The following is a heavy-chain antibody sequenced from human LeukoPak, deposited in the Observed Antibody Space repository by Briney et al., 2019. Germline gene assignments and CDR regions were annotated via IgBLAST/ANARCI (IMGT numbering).Heavy chain of an antibody. J-gene: IGHJ4*02. CDR3: AKQIGYCSHGTCLFDS. CDR2: ISSSSSYI. D-gene: IGHD2-15*01. Sequence: GGSLRLSCAASGFTFSSYSMNWVRQAPGKGLEWVSSISSSSSYIYYADSVKGRFTISRDNAKNSLYLQMNSLRAEDTAMFYCAKQIGYCSHGTCLFDSRGQGALVTVSS. CDR1: GFTFSSYS. V-gene: IGHV3-21*04.